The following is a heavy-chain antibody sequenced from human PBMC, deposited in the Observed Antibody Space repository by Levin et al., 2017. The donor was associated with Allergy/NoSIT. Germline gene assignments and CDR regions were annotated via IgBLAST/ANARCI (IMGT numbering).Heavy chain of an antibody. J-gene: IGHJ5*02. D-gene: IGHD1-26*01. Sequence: RPGGSLRLSCAASGFTFDDYGMTWVRQAPGKGLEWVSVTNGNGDTTRYADSVKGRFTISRDNAKNSLYLQMNSLRAEDTAFYYCASSGTSTAWWFDLWGQGTLVIVSS. V-gene: IGHV3-20*04. CDR1: GFTFDDYG. CDR2: TNGNGDTT. CDR3: ASSGTSTAWWFDL.